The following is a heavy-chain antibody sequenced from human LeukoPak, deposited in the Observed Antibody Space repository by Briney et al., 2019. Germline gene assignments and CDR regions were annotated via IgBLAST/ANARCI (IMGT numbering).Heavy chain of an antibody. J-gene: IGHJ4*02. CDR2: IYYSGST. V-gene: IGHV4-59*01. Sequence: SETLSLTCTVSGGSISSYYWSWIRQPPGKGLEWIGYIYYSGSTNYNPSLESRVTISVDTSKNQFSLKLSSVTAADTAVYYCARGPRATLDYWGQGTLVTVSS. D-gene: IGHD3-10*01. CDR1: GGSISSYY. CDR3: ARGPRATLDY.